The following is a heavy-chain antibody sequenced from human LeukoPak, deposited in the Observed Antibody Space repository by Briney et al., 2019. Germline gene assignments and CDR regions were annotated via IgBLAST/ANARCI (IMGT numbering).Heavy chain of an antibody. D-gene: IGHD6-19*01. CDR3: ASGGSDWAFDI. CDR1: GFTFDDYA. J-gene: IGHJ3*02. Sequence: PGRSLRLSCAASGFTFDDYAMHWVRQAPGKGLEWVSGINWSSDRIGYADSVKGRFTISRDNAKNSLYLQMNSLRAEDTAVYYCASGGSDWAFDIWGQGTMVTVSS. V-gene: IGHV3-9*01. CDR2: INWSSDRI.